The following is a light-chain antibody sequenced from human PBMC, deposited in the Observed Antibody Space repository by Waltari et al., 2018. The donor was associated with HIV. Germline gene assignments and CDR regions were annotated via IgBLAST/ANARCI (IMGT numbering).Light chain of an antibody. CDR2: KDS. CDR3: QSGHNSDSI. CDR1: PLSKHY. Sequence: SYELTQAPSVSVSPGQTATITCPGAPLSKHYSYCDQQKPGQAPIMMIFKDSERPSEIPARSSASSSGSTSILTISGVQAEDEADYYCQSGHNSDSIFGGGTKLTVL. V-gene: IGLV3-25*03. J-gene: IGLJ2*01.